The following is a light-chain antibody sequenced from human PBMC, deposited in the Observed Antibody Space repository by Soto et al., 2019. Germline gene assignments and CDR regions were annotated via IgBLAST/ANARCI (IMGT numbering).Light chain of an antibody. CDR1: SSDVGSYNF. CDR3: CSYAGDSAWV. Sequence: ALTQPASVSGSPGQSITISCTGTSSDVGSYNFVSWYQQHPGKAPKLMIYEGSKRPSGVSNRFSGSKSGNTASLTISGLQAEDEADYYCCSYAGDSAWVFGGGTKVTVL. V-gene: IGLV2-23*01. CDR2: EGS. J-gene: IGLJ3*02.